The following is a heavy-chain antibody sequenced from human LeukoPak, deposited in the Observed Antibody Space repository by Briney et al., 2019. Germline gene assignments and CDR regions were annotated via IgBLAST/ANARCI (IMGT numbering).Heavy chain of an antibody. Sequence: ASVKVSCKASGYTFTSYGISWVRQAPGQGLEWMRWISAYNGNTNYAQKLQGRVTMTTDTSTSTAYMELRSLRSDDTAVYYCASGYYDILTGYYNAYDYWGQGTLVTVSS. V-gene: IGHV1-18*01. CDR2: ISAYNGNT. CDR1: GYTFTSYG. CDR3: ASGYYDILTGYYNAYDY. D-gene: IGHD3-9*01. J-gene: IGHJ4*02.